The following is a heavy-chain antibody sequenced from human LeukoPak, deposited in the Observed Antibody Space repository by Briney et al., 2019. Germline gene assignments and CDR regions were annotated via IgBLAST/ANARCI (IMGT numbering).Heavy chain of an antibody. CDR3: ARDRVSITMVRGALLYYYYGMDV. CDR2: INSDGSST. Sequence: GGSLRLSCAASGFTFSSYWMHWVRQAPGKGLVGVSRINSDGSSTSYADSVRGRFTISRDNAKNTLYLQMNSLRAEDTAVYYCARDRVSITMVRGALLYYYYGMDVWGQGTTVTVSS. D-gene: IGHD3-10*01. CDR1: GFTFSSYW. J-gene: IGHJ6*02. V-gene: IGHV3-74*01.